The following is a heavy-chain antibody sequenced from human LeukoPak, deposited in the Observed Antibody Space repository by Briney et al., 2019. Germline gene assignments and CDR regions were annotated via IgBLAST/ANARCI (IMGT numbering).Heavy chain of an antibody. V-gene: IGHV3-21*01. J-gene: IGHJ4*02. Sequence: GGSLRLSCAASGFTFSSYSMTWVRQAPGKGLEWVSSMSSGGTYVYYADSVRGRFTISRDNAKNSLYLQMNSLRAEDTAVYYCAGDRPTGASRLFVVQWGQGTLVSVSS. CDR3: AGDRPTGASRLFVVQ. CDR1: GFTFSSYS. CDR2: MSSGGTYV. D-gene: IGHD3-3*01.